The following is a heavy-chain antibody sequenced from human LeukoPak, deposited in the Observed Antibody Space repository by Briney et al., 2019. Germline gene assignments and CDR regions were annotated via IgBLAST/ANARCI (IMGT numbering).Heavy chain of an antibody. Sequence: GGSLRLSCAASGFTFSSYTMNWVRQAPGKGLEWVSSISSSSSYIYYADSVKGRLTISRDNAKNLLYLQMNSLRAEDTAVYYCARFGYVAAVDLWGQGTLVTVSS. CDR2: ISSSSSYI. J-gene: IGHJ4*02. D-gene: IGHD2-15*01. CDR3: ARFGYVAAVDL. V-gene: IGHV3-21*01. CDR1: GFTFSSYT.